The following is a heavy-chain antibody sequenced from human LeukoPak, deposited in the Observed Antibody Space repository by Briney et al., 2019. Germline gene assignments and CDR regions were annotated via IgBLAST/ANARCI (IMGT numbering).Heavy chain of an antibody. Sequence: GGSLRLSCAASGFTFSSYEMSWVRQAPGKGLEWVSVIYSGGSTYYADSVKGRFTISRDNSKNTLYLQMNSLRAEDTAVYYCARVGRYSGSYGFDYWGQGTLVTVSS. CDR1: GFTFSSYE. D-gene: IGHD1-26*01. CDR2: IYSGGST. J-gene: IGHJ4*02. CDR3: ARVGRYSGSYGFDY. V-gene: IGHV3-66*01.